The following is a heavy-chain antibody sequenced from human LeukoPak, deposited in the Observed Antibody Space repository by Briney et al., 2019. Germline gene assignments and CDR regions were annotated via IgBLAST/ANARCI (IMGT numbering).Heavy chain of an antibody. V-gene: IGHV3-7*01. J-gene: IGHJ4*02. CDR1: GFTFSSYS. Sequence: GGSLRLSCAASGFTFSSYSMNWVRQAPGKGLEWVADIKQDGSEKYYVDSVKGRFTISRDNTKNSLYLQMNSLRAEDTAVYYCARGRSTDYWGQGTLVTVSS. CDR3: ARGRSTDY. CDR2: IKQDGSEK. D-gene: IGHD3-3*01.